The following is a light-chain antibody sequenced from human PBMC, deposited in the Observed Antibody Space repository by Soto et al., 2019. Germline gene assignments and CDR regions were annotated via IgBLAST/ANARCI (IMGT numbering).Light chain of an antibody. V-gene: IGKV3-15*01. CDR3: QQNNNWPRT. CDR1: QSVNSD. CDR2: GAS. Sequence: ETVMTQSPATLFVSPGERATLSCRASQSVNSDLAWYQKKPGQAPRLLIYGASTRATGIPARFSGGGSGTEFTLTISSLQSEDFAVYYCQQNNNWPRTFGQGTKV. J-gene: IGKJ1*01.